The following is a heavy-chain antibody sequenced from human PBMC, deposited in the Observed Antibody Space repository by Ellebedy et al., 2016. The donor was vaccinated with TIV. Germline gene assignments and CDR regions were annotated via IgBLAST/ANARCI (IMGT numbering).Heavy chain of an antibody. CDR2: IRTHSKNYPT. D-gene: IGHD3-10*01. Sequence: PGGSLRLSCAASGFIFSDSAIPWVRQASGKGLEWVGPIRTHSKNYPTACAASVKGRFTISRDDSKSTADLQMNSLKTEDTAVYYCARDYGSGSYGLDFWGQGSLVTVYS. J-gene: IGHJ4*02. V-gene: IGHV3-73*01. CDR1: GFIFSDSA. CDR3: ARDYGSGSYGLDF.